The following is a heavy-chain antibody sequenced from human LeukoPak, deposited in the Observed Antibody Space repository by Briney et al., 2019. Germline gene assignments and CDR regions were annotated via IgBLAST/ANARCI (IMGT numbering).Heavy chain of an antibody. V-gene: IGHV1-69*13. D-gene: IGHD2-2*01. J-gene: IGHJ6*02. Sequence: GASVKVSCKASGGTFSSYAISWVRQAPGQGLEWMGGIIPIFGTANYAQKFQGRVTITADESTSTAYMELSSLRSVDTAVYYCAREDIVVVPAAMGRDYYYGMDVWGQGTTVTVSS. CDR2: IIPIFGTA. CDR3: AREDIVVVPAAMGRDYYYGMDV. CDR1: GGTFSSYA.